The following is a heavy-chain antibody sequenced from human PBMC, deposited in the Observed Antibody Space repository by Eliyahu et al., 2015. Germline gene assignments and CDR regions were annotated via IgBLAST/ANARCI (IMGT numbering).Heavy chain of an antibody. J-gene: IGHJ2*01. CDR1: AFTFXDXY. D-gene: IGHD1-26*01. CDR2: ISRSGSTI. V-gene: IGHV3-11*01. CDR3: ARDDSGSHTDCYFDL. Sequence: QVQLVXSGGGLVKPGGSLXLSCAASAFTFXDXYMGWIRQAPGKGLEWVSYISRSGSTIYYADSVKGRFTISRDNAKNSLSLQMNSLRVDDTAIYYCARDDSGSHTDCYFDLWGRGTLVTVSS.